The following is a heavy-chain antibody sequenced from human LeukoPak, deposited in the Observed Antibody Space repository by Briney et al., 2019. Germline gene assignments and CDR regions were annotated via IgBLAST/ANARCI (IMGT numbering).Heavy chain of an antibody. CDR3: GRGRGSGPIPI. Sequence: SETLSLTCTVSGGSISSYYWSWIRQPSGKGLEWIGYIYYSGSTNYNPSLKSRVTISVDTSKTHFSLKLSSVTAADTAVYYCGRGRGSGPIPIWGQGILVTVSS. V-gene: IGHV4-59*01. J-gene: IGHJ4*02. CDR2: IYYSGST. CDR1: GGSISSYY. D-gene: IGHD3-16*01.